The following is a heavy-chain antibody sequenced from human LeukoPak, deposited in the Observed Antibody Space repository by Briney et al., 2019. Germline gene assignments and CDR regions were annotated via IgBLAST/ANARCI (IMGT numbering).Heavy chain of an antibody. D-gene: IGHD6-13*01. CDR2: IRYDGSNK. CDR1: GSTFSSYG. V-gene: IGHV3-30*02. J-gene: IGHJ4*02. CDR3: AKVPSPGYSSSYY. Sequence: GGSLRLSCAASGSTFSSYGMHWVRQAPGKGLEWVAFIRYDGSNKYYADSVKGRFTISRDNSKNTLYLQMNSLRAEDTAVYYCAKVPSPGYSSSYYWGQGTLVTVSS.